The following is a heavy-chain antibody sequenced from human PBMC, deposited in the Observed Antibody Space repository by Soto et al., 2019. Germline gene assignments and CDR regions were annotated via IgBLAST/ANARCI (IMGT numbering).Heavy chain of an antibody. J-gene: IGHJ4*02. D-gene: IGHD3-3*01. CDR3: AKDPGQALYDFWSGYSFDY. CDR2: ISGSGGST. V-gene: IGHV3-23*01. CDR1: GFTFSSYA. Sequence: GGSLRLSCAASGFTFSSYAMSWVRQAPGKGLEWVSAISGSGGSTYYADSVKGRFTISRDNSKNTLYLQMNSLRAEDTAVYYCAKDPGQALYDFWSGYSFDYWGQGTLVTVSS.